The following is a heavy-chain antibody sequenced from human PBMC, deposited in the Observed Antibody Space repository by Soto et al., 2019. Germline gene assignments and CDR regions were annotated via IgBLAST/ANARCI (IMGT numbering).Heavy chain of an antibody. Sequence: QVQLVQSGAEVKKPGASVKVSCKASGYTFTSYGISWVRQAPGQGLEWMGWISAYNGNTNYAQKLQGRVTMTTDTSTSQAYMALRSLRSDDTAVYYCATDEYYDMPSYCRDVWGQGTTFTVSS. CDR2: ISAYNGNT. CDR3: ATDEYYDMPSYCRDV. CDR1: GYTFTSYG. V-gene: IGHV1-18*01. J-gene: IGHJ6*02. D-gene: IGHD3-9*01.